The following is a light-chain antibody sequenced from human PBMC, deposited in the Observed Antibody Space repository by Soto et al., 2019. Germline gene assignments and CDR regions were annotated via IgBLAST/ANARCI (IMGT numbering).Light chain of an antibody. J-gene: IGKJ2*01. Sequence: EIVLTQSPGTLSLSPGERATLSCRASQSVSSSYLAWYQQKPGQAPRLLIYGASGRATGIPDRFSGSGSGTDCSLSIGRLEPEDFAGYYCQQYGSSPPYTFGQGTKLEIK. V-gene: IGKV3-20*01. CDR2: GAS. CDR3: QQYGSSPPYT. CDR1: QSVSSSY.